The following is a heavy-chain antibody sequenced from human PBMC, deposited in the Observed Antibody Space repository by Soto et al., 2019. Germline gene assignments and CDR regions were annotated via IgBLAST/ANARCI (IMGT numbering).Heavy chain of an antibody. D-gene: IGHD3-3*01. J-gene: IGHJ3*01. CDR2: ISGSADGT. Sequence: EVKLLESGGGLAQRGGSRRLSCLGSGSTCDSYPISWVRQAPGERRQWMAAISGSADGTDYAHSVRGRFTISRDNAKKTVHLQMDSLRVEDTAVYFCAKDTVGGYSFWSGYYSDGLDVWGQGTLVTVS. V-gene: IGHV3-23*01. CDR1: GSTCDSYP. CDR3: AKDTVGGYSFWSGYYSDGLDV.